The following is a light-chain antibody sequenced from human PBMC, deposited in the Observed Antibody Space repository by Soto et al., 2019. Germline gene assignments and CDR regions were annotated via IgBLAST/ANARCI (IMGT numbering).Light chain of an antibody. CDR1: QDISSW. CDR2: AAS. CDR3: QQLNTLPFT. Sequence: DIQMTQSPSSVSASVGDRVTITCRASQDISSWLAWYQQKPGKAPKIMIYAASSLQGGVPSRFSGSGSGTEFTLTISGLLPEDFATYHCQQLNTLPFTFGQGTRLENK. J-gene: IGKJ5*01. V-gene: IGKV1-12*01.